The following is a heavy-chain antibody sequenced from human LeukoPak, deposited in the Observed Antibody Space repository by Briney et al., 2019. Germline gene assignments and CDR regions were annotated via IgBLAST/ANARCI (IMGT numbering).Heavy chain of an antibody. J-gene: IGHJ3*02. Sequence: PGGSLRLSCAASGFTFSSYSMNWARQAPGKGLEWVSSISSSSSYIYYADSVKGRFTISRDNAKNSLYLQMNSLRAEDTAVYYCARDRELPAVDAFDIWGQATMVTVSS. CDR3: ARDRELPAVDAFDI. CDR1: GFTFSSYS. V-gene: IGHV3-21*01. D-gene: IGHD1-26*01. CDR2: ISSSSSYI.